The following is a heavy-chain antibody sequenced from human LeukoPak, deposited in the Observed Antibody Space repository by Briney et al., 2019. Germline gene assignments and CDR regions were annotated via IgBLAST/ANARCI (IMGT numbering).Heavy chain of an antibody. CDR3: ARDISVGATDTDDY. J-gene: IGHJ4*02. V-gene: IGHV3-30-3*01. CDR1: GFTFSSYA. CDR2: ISYDGSNK. Sequence: HPGGSLRLSCAASGFTFSSYAMHWVRQAPGKGLEWVAVISYDGSNKYYADSVKGRFTISRDNSKNTLYLQMNSLRAEDTAVYYCARDISVGATDTDDYWGQGTLVTVSS. D-gene: IGHD1-26*01.